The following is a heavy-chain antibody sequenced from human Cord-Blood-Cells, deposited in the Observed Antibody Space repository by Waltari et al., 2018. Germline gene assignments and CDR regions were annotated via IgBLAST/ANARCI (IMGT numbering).Heavy chain of an antibody. CDR1: GGTFSSYA. CDR3: ARSMAATKNYYYGMDV. V-gene: IGHV1-69*01. D-gene: IGHD1-26*01. Sequence: QVQLVQSGAEVKKPGSSVKVSCKASGGTFSSYAISWVRQAPGQGLEWMGGSIPIFGTANYAQKCQGRVTITADESTSTAYMELSSLRSEDTAVYYCARSMAATKNYYYGMDVWGQGTTVTVSS. CDR2: SIPIFGTA. J-gene: IGHJ6*02.